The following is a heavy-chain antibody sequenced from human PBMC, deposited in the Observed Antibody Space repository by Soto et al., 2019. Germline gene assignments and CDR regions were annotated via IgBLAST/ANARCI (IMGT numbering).Heavy chain of an antibody. CDR2: IYWDDDK. J-gene: IGHJ5*02. CDR1: GFSLSTSGVG. CDR3: AHHRVSAAGPVGSHCYDP. V-gene: IGHV2-5*02. D-gene: IGHD6-13*01. Sequence: QITLKESGPTLVKPTQTLTLTCTFSGFSLSTSGVGVGWIRQPPGKALEWLALIYWDDDKRYSPSMKSRLTITKDTSKYHVVLPNINIDFVDSASLYFAHHRVSAAGPVGSHCYDPWGQGTLVTVSS.